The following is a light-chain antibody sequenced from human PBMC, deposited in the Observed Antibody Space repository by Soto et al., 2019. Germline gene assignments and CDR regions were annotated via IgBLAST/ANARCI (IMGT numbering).Light chain of an antibody. CDR1: QSISSY. V-gene: IGKV1-39*01. CDR2: AAS. CDR3: QQSYRTPET. Sequence: DIQMTQSPSSLSASVGDRFTITCRASQSISSYLNWYQQKPGKAPKLLIYAASSLQSGVPSRFSGSGSGTDFSLTISSLQPEDFATYYCQQSYRTPETFGQGTKVDIK. J-gene: IGKJ1*01.